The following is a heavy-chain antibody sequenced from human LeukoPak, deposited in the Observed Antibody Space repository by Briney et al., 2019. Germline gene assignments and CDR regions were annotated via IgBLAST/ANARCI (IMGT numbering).Heavy chain of an antibody. V-gene: IGHV1-69*13. D-gene: IGHD6-13*01. Sequence: SVKVSCKASGGTFSTYAISWVRQAPGQGLEWMGGIIPIFGTANYAQKFQGRVTITADESTSTVYMELSSLRSEDTAVYYCATDPPGIAAAGTPMVYWGQGTLVTVSS. CDR2: IIPIFGTA. CDR1: GGTFSTYA. CDR3: ATDPPGIAAAGTPMVY. J-gene: IGHJ4*02.